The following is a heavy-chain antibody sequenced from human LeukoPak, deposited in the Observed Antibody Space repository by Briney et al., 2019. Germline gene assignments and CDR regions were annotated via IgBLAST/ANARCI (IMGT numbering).Heavy chain of an antibody. CDR3: AKEIWPTVTIPGWTYFDY. J-gene: IGHJ4*02. V-gene: IGHV3-30*02. CDR2: IRYDGSNK. D-gene: IGHD4-17*01. CDR1: RFTYSRCG. Sequence: GGSLRLSCAASRFTYSRCGMHWVRQAPGKGLEWVAFIRYDGSNKYYADSVKGRFTISRDNSKNTLYLQMNSLRAEDTAVYYCAKEIWPTVTIPGWTYFDYWGQGALVTVSS.